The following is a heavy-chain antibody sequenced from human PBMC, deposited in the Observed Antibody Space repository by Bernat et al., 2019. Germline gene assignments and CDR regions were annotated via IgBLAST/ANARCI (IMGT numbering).Heavy chain of an antibody. CDR3: ATGSYLFGLNV. Sequence: EVHLVESGGGLVQPGGSLRVSCAASGLTFSDYWMHWVRQVPGKGLVWVTQIKPDGSWTTYADSVKGRFTIARDNAKNTLFLQMNSLGVEDTGVYDCATGSYLFGLNVWGRGTTVTVSS. CDR2: IKPDGSWT. V-gene: IGHV3-74*01. D-gene: IGHD2-21*01. CDR1: GLTFSDYW. J-gene: IGHJ6*04.